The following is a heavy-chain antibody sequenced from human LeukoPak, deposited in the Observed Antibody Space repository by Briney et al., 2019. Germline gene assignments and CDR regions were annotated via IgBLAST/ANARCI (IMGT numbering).Heavy chain of an antibody. CDR3: ARKGLAVAAGLDY. CDR2: ISTSSSTI. Sequence: GGSLRLSCTVSGFTVSSNSMSWVRQAPGKGLEWISYISTSSSTIYCADSVKGRFTISRDNANNSLYLQMNSLRAEDTAIYYCARKGLAVAAGLDYWGQGTLVTVSS. CDR1: GFTVSSNS. D-gene: IGHD6-19*01. J-gene: IGHJ4*02. V-gene: IGHV3-48*01.